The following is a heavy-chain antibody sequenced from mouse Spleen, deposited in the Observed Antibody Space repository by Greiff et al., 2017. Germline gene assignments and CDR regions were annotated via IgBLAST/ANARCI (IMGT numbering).Heavy chain of an antibody. CDR3: ARHGDGCFDY. Sequence: EVMVVESGGGLVQPGGSLKLSCAASGFTFSDYGMAWVRQAPRKGPEWVAFISNLAYSIYYADTVTGRFTISRENAKNTLYLEMSSLRSEDTAMYYCARHGDGCFDYWGQGTTLTVSS. CDR2: ISNLAYSI. CDR1: GFTFSDYG. D-gene: IGHD2-3*01. J-gene: IGHJ2*01. V-gene: IGHV5-15*04.